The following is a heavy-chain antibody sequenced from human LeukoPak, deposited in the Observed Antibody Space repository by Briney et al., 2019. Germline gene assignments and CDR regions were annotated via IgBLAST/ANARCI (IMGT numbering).Heavy chain of an antibody. J-gene: IGHJ6*03. CDR2: ISSSGSTI. CDR1: GFTFSDYY. D-gene: IGHD3-3*01. CDR3: ARDTAIFGVASYYYYMDV. Sequence: GGSLRLSCAASGFTFSDYYMSWIRQAPGKGLEWVSYISSSGSTIYYADSVKGRFTISRDNAKNSLYLQMNSLRAEDTAVYYCARDTAIFGVASYYYYMDVWGKGTTVTVSS. V-gene: IGHV3-11*04.